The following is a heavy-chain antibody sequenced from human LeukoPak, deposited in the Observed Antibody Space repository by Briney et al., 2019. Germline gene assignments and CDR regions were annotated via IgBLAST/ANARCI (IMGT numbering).Heavy chain of an antibody. CDR2: ITGSGGNT. CDR3: TKWNNMWYYYYYYMDV. CDR1: GFTFSSYA. J-gene: IGHJ6*03. D-gene: IGHD2-15*01. V-gene: IGHV3-23*01. Sequence: GGSLRLSCEASGFTFSSYALSWVRQAPGKGLEWVSSITGSGGNTYYADSVQGRFTISRDNSKNTLYLQLNSLKAEDTATYYCTKWNNMWYYYYYYMDVWGKGTTVTVSS.